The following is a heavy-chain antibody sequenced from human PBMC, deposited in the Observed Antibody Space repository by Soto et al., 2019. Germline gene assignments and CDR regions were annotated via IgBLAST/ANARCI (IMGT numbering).Heavy chain of an antibody. J-gene: IGHJ4*02. Sequence: QVQLQESGPGLVKPSETLSLTCTVSGGSISSYYWSWIRQPPGKGLEWIGYIYYSGSTNYNPSLKSRVTISVDTSKNQFSLKLSSVTAADTAVYYCARHRLQHWLLVEFDYWGQGTLVTVSS. D-gene: IGHD6-19*01. V-gene: IGHV4-59*08. CDR2: IYYSGST. CDR3: ARHRLQHWLLVEFDY. CDR1: GGSISSYY.